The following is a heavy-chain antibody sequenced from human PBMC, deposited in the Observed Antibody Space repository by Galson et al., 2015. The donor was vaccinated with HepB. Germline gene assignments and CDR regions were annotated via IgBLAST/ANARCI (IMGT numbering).Heavy chain of an antibody. V-gene: IGHV2-70*01. D-gene: IGHD2-15*01. J-gene: IGHJ6*02. CDR3: ARVTVVVVAASHYYGMDV. Sequence: ALVKPTQTLTLTCTFSGFSLSTSGMCVSWIRQPPGKALEWLALIDWDDDQYYSTSLKTRLTISKDTSKNQVVLTMTNMDPVDTATYYCARVTVVVVAASHYYGMDVWGQGTTVTVSS. CDR2: IDWDDDQ. CDR1: GFSLSTSGMC.